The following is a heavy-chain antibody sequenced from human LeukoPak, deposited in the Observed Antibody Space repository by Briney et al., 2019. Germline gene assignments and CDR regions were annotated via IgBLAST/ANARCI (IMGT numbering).Heavy chain of an antibody. J-gene: IGHJ4*02. CDR3: ARNVTAGFFDY. Sequence: SETLSLTCAVSGSSITSDYFWGWIRQPPGKGLEWITTIYYSWGMYFNPSLKSRVTISLDASKNQFSLKMTSLTAADTAIYYCARNVTAGFFDYWGQGILVTVSS. CDR1: GSSITSDYF. V-gene: IGHV4-38-2*01. CDR2: IYYSWGM. D-gene: IGHD1-1*01.